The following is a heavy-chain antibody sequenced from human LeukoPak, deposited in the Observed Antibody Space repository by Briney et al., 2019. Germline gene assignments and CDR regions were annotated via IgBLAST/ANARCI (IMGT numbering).Heavy chain of an antibody. Sequence: SETLSLTCTVSGGSISSSSYYWGWIRQPPGKGLEWIGSIYYTGSTYYNPSLKSRVTISVDTSKNQFSLKLSSVTAADTAVYYCARARRIVVVVAATARAFDIWGQGTMVTVSS. CDR3: ARARRIVVVVAATARAFDI. J-gene: IGHJ3*02. V-gene: IGHV4-39*07. CDR2: IYYTGST. D-gene: IGHD2-15*01. CDR1: GGSISSSSYY.